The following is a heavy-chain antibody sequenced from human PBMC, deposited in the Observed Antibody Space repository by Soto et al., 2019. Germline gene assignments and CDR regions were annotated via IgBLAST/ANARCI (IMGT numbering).Heavy chain of an antibody. J-gene: IGHJ5*02. CDR3: AKDAAFDTRNLHH. V-gene: IGHV3-30*18. CDR2: IAHDGSNK. Sequence: PGGSVRLSCAASGCPVSRYEIHWVGQVPGRGREGGARIAHDGSNKYYVDCVKGGFISSRDNCKNPVYLQMNSLRPEDTALYYRAKDAAFDTRNLHHWGQGT. D-gene: IGHD3-22*01. CDR1: GCPVSRYE.